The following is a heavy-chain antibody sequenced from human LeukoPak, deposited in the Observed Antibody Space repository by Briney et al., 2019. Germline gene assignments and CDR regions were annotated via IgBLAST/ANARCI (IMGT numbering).Heavy chain of an antibody. V-gene: IGHV4-4*07. D-gene: IGHD1-1*01. CDR3: AREPVELDPDRHDAFDI. CDR1: GGSLSSYY. J-gene: IGHJ3*02. CDR2: IYTSGST. Sequence: SETLSLTCTVSGGSLSSYYWSWIRQPAGKGLEWIGRIYTSGSTNYNPSLKSRVTMSVDTSKNQFSLKLSSVTAADTAVYYCAREPVELDPDRHDAFDIWGQGTMVTVSS.